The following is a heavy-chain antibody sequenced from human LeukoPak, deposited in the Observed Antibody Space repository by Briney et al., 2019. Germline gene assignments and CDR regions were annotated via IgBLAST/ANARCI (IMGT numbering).Heavy chain of an antibody. Sequence: PGGSLRLSCAASGFTFSSYSMNWVRQAPGKGLEWVSSISSSSSYIYYADSVKGRFTISRDNAKNSLYLQMNSLRAEDTAVYYCARDDYGGNSEEADYWGQGTLVTVSS. CDR2: ISSSSSYI. J-gene: IGHJ4*02. V-gene: IGHV3-21*01. CDR1: GFTFSSYS. CDR3: ARDDYGGNSEEADY. D-gene: IGHD4-23*01.